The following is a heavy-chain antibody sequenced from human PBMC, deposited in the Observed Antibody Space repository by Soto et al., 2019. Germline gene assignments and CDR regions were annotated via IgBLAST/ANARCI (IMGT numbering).Heavy chain of an antibody. CDR3: ARHAYSNGWYKVGFDS. J-gene: IGHJ4*02. CDR1: GDSISSSSYY. Sequence: QLQLQESGPGLVKPSETLSLTCTVSGDSISSSSYYWGWIRQPPGKGLEWIANIHYSGSTYYNPSLNSRVTISVDTSKNHSSPRRRSVAAADPAVYYCARHAYSNGWYKVGFDSWGQGTLVTVSS. V-gene: IGHV4-39*01. D-gene: IGHD6-13*01. CDR2: IHYSGST.